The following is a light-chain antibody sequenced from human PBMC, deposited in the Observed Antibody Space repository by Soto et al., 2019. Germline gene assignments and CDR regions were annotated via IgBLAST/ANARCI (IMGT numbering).Light chain of an antibody. CDR2: DAS. CDR3: QQRSNWPCSFT. Sequence: EIVLTQSPATLSLSPGERATLSCRASQSVSSYLAWYQQKPGQAPRLLIYDASNRATGIPARFSGSGSGTDFTLTISSLEPEDFAVYYCQQRSNWPCSFTFGPGTKVDIK. CDR1: QSVSSY. J-gene: IGKJ3*01. V-gene: IGKV3-11*01.